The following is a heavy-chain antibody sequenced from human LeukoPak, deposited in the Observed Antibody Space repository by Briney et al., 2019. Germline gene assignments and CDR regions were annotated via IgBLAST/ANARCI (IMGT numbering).Heavy chain of an antibody. V-gene: IGHV1-18*01. J-gene: IGHJ4*02. D-gene: IGHD3-9*01. Sequence: VASVKLSCTASGYTFSNYGISWVRQAPGQGLEWVGWIRGDNGNTNYAQKLQGRVTMTTDTSTSTAYMELRSLGSDETAVYYCARVDLLTGYYFFDYWGQGTLVTVSS. CDR1: GYTFSNYG. CDR3: ARVDLLTGYYFFDY. CDR2: IRGDNGNT.